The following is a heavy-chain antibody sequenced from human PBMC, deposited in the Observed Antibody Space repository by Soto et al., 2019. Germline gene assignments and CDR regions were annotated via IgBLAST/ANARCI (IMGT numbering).Heavy chain of an antibody. D-gene: IGHD3-22*01. Sequence: QVQLVQPGAEVKKPGSSVKVSCKASGGPFSSFAISWVRQAPGQGLEWMARIIPIFDTANYAQKFQGRVTITADESTSTAYMELSSLRSEDTAVYYCVGYYYNTRGYYYDYWGQGTLVTVSS. J-gene: IGHJ4*02. V-gene: IGHV1-69*18. CDR3: VGYYYNTRGYYYDY. CDR2: IIPIFDTA. CDR1: GGPFSSFA.